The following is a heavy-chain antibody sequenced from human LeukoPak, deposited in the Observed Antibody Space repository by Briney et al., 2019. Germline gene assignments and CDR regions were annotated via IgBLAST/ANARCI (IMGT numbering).Heavy chain of an antibody. Sequence: ASVKVSCKTSGYTFTSYGISWVRQAPGQGLEWMGWISAYNGNTNYAQKLQGRVTMTTDTSTSTAYMELRSLRSDDTAVYYCARGDYYDSSGLIDYWGQGTLVTVSS. V-gene: IGHV1-18*01. D-gene: IGHD3-22*01. CDR3: ARGDYYDSSGLIDY. CDR2: ISAYNGNT. CDR1: GYTFTSYG. J-gene: IGHJ4*02.